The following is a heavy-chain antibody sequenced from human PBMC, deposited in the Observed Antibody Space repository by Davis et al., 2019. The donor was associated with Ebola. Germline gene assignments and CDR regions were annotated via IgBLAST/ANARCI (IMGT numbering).Heavy chain of an antibody. CDR3: TTDRRQVLEWLFDY. V-gene: IGHV3-15*01. Sequence: PGGSLRLSCAASGFTFSNARMSWVRQAPGKGLEWVGRIKSKTDGGTTDYAAPVKGRFTISRDDSKNTLYLQMNSLKTEDTAVYYCTTDRRQVLEWLFDYWGQGTLVTVSS. D-gene: IGHD3-3*01. CDR2: IKSKTDGGTT. J-gene: IGHJ4*02. CDR1: GFTFSNAR.